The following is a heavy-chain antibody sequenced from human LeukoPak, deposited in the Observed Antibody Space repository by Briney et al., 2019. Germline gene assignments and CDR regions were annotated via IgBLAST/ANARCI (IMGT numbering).Heavy chain of an antibody. Sequence: GXSLRLSCAASGFTFSGYAMSWVRQAPGKGLEWVSAISGSGGSPYYADSVKGRFTISRDNSQNMQYLQMNSLRAEDTAVYYCARGSSGSYYNSRFDYWGQGTLVTVSS. D-gene: IGHD3-10*01. J-gene: IGHJ4*02. CDR3: ARGSSGSYYNSRFDY. CDR2: ISGSGGSP. V-gene: IGHV3-23*01. CDR1: GFTFSGYA.